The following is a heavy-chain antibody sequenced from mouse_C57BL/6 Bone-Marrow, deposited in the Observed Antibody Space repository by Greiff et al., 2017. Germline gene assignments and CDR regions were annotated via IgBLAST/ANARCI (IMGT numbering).Heavy chain of an antibody. V-gene: IGHV5-6*01. J-gene: IGHJ2*01. CDR2: ISSGGSYT. Sequence: EVMLVESGGDLVKPGGSLKLSCAASGFTFSSYGMSWVRQTPDKRLEWVATISSGGSYTYYPDSVKGRFTISRDNAKNTLYLQMSSLKSEDTAMYNSARGADYYFDYWGQGTTLTVSS. CDR1: GFTFSSYG. CDR3: ARGADYYFDY.